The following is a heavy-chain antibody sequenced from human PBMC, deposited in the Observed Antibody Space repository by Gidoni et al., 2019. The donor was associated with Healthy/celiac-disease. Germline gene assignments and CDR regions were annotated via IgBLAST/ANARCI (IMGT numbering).Heavy chain of an antibody. J-gene: IGHJ4*02. CDR2: IYHSGST. V-gene: IGHV4-38-2*01. CDR3: ARHPSRGWVTISSRFDY. D-gene: IGHD3-9*01. Sequence: QVQLQESVPGLVKPSETLSLTCAVSGYSISSGYYWGWIRQPPGKGLEWIGSIYHSGSTYYNPSLKSRVTISVDTSKNQFSLKLSSVTAADTAVYYCARHPSRGWVTISSRFDYWGQGTLVTVSS. CDR1: GYSISSGYY.